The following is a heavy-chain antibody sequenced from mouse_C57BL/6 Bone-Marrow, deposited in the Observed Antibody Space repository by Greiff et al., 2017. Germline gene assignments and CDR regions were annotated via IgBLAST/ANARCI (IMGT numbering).Heavy chain of an antibody. J-gene: IGHJ4*01. D-gene: IGHD2-4*01. Sequence: VQLVESGTELVRPGASVKLSCKTSGYIFTSFWIHWVKQRCGQGLEWIGRIYPGTGSTYYNEKFKGKATVTADKSSSTASMQLSSLKSEDSAVYFCARADYDVTAMDYWGQGTSVTVSS. CDR1: GYIFTSFW. CDR3: ARADYDVTAMDY. CDR2: IYPGTGST. V-gene: IGHV1S132*01.